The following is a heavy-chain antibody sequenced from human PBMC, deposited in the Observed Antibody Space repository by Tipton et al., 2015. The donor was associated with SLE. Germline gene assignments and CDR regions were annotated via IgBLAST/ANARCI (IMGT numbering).Heavy chain of an antibody. CDR2: IYHSGST. CDR1: GGSISSGGYS. Sequence: LRLSCAVSGGSISSGGYSWSWIRQPPGKGLEWIGYIYHSGSTYYNPSLKSRVTMSVDRSKNQFSLKLSSVTAADTAVYYCARDTDYGGNYFDYWGQGTLLTVSS. V-gene: IGHV4-30-2*01. J-gene: IGHJ4*02. D-gene: IGHD4-23*01. CDR3: ARDTDYGGNYFDY.